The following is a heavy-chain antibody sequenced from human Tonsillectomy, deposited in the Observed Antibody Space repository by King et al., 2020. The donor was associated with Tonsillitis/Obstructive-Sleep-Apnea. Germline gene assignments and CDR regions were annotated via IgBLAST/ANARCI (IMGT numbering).Heavy chain of an antibody. CDR3: TTDCRVGATLTDY. J-gene: IGHJ4*02. Sequence: VQLVESGGGLVKPGGSLRLSCAASGFTFINAWMSWVRPAPGKGLEWVGRIKSKTDGGTTDYAAPGTGRFTMSRDDSKHTLYLQLNSLRTEDTAVYYCTTDCRVGATLTDYWGQGTLVTVSS. V-gene: IGHV3-15*01. CDR1: GFTFINAW. CDR2: IKSKTDGGTT. D-gene: IGHD1-26*01.